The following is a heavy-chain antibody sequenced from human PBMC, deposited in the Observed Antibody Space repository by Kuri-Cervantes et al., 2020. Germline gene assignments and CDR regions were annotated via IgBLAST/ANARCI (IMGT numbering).Heavy chain of an antibody. CDR3: ARDSGPHITMVRGTPFDY. Sequence: GESLKISCAASGFTFSSYAMHWVRQAPGKGLEWVAVISYDGSNKYYADSVKGRFTISRDNSKNTLYLQMNSLRAEDTAVYYCARDSGPHITMVRGTPFDYWDQGTLVTSPQ. D-gene: IGHD3-10*01. CDR2: ISYDGSNK. CDR1: GFTFSSYA. V-gene: IGHV3-30-3*01. J-gene: IGHJ4*02.